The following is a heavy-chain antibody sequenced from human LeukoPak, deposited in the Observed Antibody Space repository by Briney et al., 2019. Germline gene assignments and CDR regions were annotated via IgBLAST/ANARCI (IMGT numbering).Heavy chain of an antibody. CDR1: GGSISSGGYC. J-gene: IGHJ4*02. Sequence: SETLSLTCTVSGGSISSGGYCWSWIRQPPGKGLEWIGYIYYSGSTNYNPSLKSRVTISVDTSKNQFSLKLSSVTAADTAVYYCARGNSGYYSYYFDYWGQGTLVTVSS. D-gene: IGHD3-22*01. CDR3: ARGNSGYYSYYFDY. CDR2: IYYSGST. V-gene: IGHV4-61*08.